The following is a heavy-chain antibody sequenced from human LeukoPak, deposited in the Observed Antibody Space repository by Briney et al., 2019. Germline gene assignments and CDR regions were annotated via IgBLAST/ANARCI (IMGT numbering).Heavy chain of an antibody. V-gene: IGHV1-46*01. J-gene: IGHJ4*02. D-gene: IGHD3-3*01. CDR2: IHPSGGST. Sequence: GASVKVSCKASGYAFTAYRLYWVRQAPGQGLEWMGIIHPSGGSTSYAQKFQGRVTMTRDTSTSTVYMEVSSLRSEDTAVYYCARGTANFWSGYSSHFDYWGQGTLVTVSS. CDR1: GYAFTAYR. CDR3: ARGTANFWSGYSSHFDY.